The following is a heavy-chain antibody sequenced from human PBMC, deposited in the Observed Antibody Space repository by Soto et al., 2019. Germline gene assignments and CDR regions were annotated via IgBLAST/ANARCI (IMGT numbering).Heavy chain of an antibody. CDR1: GFTFSRYA. CDR2: ISGSGGST. CDR3: AKDLESHGSGSYPDY. Sequence: EVQLLESGGGLVQPGGYLRLSCAASGFTFSRYAMSWVRQAPGKGLEWGSGISGSGGSTYYADYVKGRFTISRDNSKNTLYLQMTRLRAEDTAVYYCAKDLESHGSGSYPDYWGQGTLVTVSS. D-gene: IGHD3-10*01. V-gene: IGHV3-23*01. J-gene: IGHJ4*02.